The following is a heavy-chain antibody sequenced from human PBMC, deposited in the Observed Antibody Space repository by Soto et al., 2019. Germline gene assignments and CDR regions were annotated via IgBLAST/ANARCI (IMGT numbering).Heavy chain of an antibody. D-gene: IGHD6-19*01. Sequence: TWVRQAPGKGLEWVSAISSSDGRTYYADSVRGRFTISRDNSKNTLFLQMNSLRADDTAVYYCAKVGSSWPNYYYYGMDVWGQGTTVTVSS. J-gene: IGHJ6*02. CDR3: AKVGSSWPNYYYYGMDV. CDR2: ISSSDGRT. V-gene: IGHV3-23*01.